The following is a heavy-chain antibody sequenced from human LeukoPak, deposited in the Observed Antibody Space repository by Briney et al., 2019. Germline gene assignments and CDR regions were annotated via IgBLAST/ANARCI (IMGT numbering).Heavy chain of an antibody. Sequence: ASVKVSCKASGGTFSSYAISWVRQAPGKGLEWMGGFDPEDGETIYAQKFQGRVTMTEDTSTDTAYMELSSLRSEDTAVYYCARGSGWYYFWGQGTPVTVSS. D-gene: IGHD6-19*01. CDR3: ARGSGWYYF. CDR2: FDPEDGET. CDR1: GGTFSSYA. J-gene: IGHJ4*02. V-gene: IGHV1-24*01.